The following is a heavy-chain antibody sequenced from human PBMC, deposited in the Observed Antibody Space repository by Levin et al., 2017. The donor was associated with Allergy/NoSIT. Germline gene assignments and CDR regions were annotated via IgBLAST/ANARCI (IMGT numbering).Heavy chain of an antibody. V-gene: IGHV4-39*01. CDR2: MYYSGTT. CDR3: ARATSGGAFDI. CDR1: GGSISSSSYY. D-gene: IGHD3-10*01. Sequence: SDTLSLTCTVSGGSISSSSYYWGWIRQPPGTGLEWIGNMYYSGTTYYNPSLKSRVTISVDTSKNQFSLKLSSVTAADTAVYYGARATSGGAFDIWGQGTMVTVSS. J-gene: IGHJ3*02.